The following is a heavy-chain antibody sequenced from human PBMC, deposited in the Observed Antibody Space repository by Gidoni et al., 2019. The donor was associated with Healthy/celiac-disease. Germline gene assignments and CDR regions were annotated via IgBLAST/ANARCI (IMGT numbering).Heavy chain of an antibody. CDR2: ISGSGGST. J-gene: IGHJ6*03. CDR1: GFTFSSYA. D-gene: IGHD1-26*01. Sequence: EVQLLESGGGLVQPGGSLRLSCAASGFTFSSYAMRWVRQAPGKGLEWVSAISGSGGSTYYADSVKGRFTISRDNSKNTLYLQMNSLRAEDTAVYYCASSWELLSLSYYYYMDVWGKGTTVTVSS. V-gene: IGHV3-23*01. CDR3: ASSWELLSLSYYYYMDV.